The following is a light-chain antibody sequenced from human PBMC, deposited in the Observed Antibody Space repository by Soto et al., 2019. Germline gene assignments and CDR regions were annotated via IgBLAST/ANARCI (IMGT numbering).Light chain of an antibody. J-gene: IGLJ2*01. Sequence: QPVLTQPPSASGTPGQRVTISCSGSSSNIGSNTVNWYQQLPGTAPKLLIYSNNQRPSGVPDRFSGSKSGTSASLAISGLQSEDEDDYYCAAWDDSLNGLLVFGGGTQLSVL. V-gene: IGLV1-44*01. CDR2: SNN. CDR3: AAWDDSLNGLLV. CDR1: SSNIGSNT.